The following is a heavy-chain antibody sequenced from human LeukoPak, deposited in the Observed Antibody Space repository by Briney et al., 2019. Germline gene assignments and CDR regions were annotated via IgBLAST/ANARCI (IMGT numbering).Heavy chain of an antibody. CDR2: IYYSWST. V-gene: IGHV4-59*01. D-gene: IGHD3-22*01. CDR3: GRSCLGNDSSGYYSAYDAFDI. Sequence: SETLSLTCTVSGGSISSYYWSWIRQPPPQGQGLIWYIYYSWSTNYNPSLKSRVTISVDTSKTQFSLKLSSVTAAATVAYYCGRSCLGNDSSGYYSAYDAFDIWSQGTMLTVPS. J-gene: IGHJ3*02. CDR1: GGSISSYY.